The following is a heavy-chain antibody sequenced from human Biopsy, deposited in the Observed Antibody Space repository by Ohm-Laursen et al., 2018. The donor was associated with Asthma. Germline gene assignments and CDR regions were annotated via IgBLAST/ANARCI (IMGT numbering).Heavy chain of an antibody. D-gene: IGHD3-3*01. CDR3: ARDVMEWYLPAFDF. CDR2: GGSYYDGGLK. J-gene: IGHJ4*02. CDR1: GLVFSQCG. V-gene: IGHV3-30*03. Sequence: SLRLSCSASGLVFSQCGMHWVRQAPGKGLEWVAVGGSYYDGGLKYYADSVNGRFTVSRDDSKNTLYLQMNSLRPDDTAVYYCARDVMEWYLPAFDFWGQGTLVTVSS.